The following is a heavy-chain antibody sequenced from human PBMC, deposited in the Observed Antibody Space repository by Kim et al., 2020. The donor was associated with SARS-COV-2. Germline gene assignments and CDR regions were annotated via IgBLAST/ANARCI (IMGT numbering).Heavy chain of an antibody. J-gene: IGHJ4*02. V-gene: IGHV3-23*01. CDR3: ANFPLLPITIFGVVIWDY. Sequence: VRFTISRDNTKNTLYLQMNSLRAEDTAVYYCANFPLLPITIFGVVIWDYWGQGTLVTVSS. D-gene: IGHD3-3*01.